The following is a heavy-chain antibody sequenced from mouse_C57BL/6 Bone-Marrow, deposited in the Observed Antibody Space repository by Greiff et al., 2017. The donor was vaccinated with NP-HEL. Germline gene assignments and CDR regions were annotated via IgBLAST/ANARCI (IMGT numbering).Heavy chain of an antibody. CDR2: IYPGDGDT. CDR3: ARSTTAPYWYFDV. Sequence: QVQLQQSGAELVKPGASVKISCKASGYAFSSYWMNWVKQRPGKGLEWIGQIYPGDGDTNYNGKFKGKATLTADKSSSTAYMQLSSLTSEDSAVYFCARSTTAPYWYFDVWGTGTTVTVSS. CDR1: GYAFSSYW. V-gene: IGHV1-80*01. D-gene: IGHD1-2*01. J-gene: IGHJ1*03.